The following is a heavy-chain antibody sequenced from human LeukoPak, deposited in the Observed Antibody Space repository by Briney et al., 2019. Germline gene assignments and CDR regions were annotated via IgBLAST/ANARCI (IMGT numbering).Heavy chain of an antibody. CDR3: ARDLLLSLGTVTHVGGLGY. V-gene: IGHV3-33*01. D-gene: IGHD4-17*01. CDR2: IWYDGSNK. CDR1: GFTFSSYG. J-gene: IGHJ4*02. Sequence: GGSPRLSCAASGFTFSSYGMHWVRQAPGKGLEWVAVIWYDGSNKYYADSVKGRFTISRDNSKNTLYLQMNSLRAEDTAVYYCARDLLLSLGTVTHVGGLGYWGQGTLVTVSS.